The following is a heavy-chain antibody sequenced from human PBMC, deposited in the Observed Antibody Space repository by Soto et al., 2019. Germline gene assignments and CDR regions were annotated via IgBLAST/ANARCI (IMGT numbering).Heavy chain of an antibody. Sequence: QVQLVESGGGVVQPGRSLRLSCAASGFTFSSYGMHWVRQAPGKGLEWVAVIWYDGSNKYYADSVKGRFTISRDNSKNTLYLQMNSLRAEDTAVYYCAREVVVVDKGAFDIWGQGTMVTVSS. CDR1: GFTFSSYG. D-gene: IGHD2-15*01. CDR3: AREVVVVDKGAFDI. J-gene: IGHJ3*02. V-gene: IGHV3-33*01. CDR2: IWYDGSNK.